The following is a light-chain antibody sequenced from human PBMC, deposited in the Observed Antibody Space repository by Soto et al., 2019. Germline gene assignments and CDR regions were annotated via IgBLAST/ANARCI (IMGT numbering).Light chain of an antibody. Sequence: IVFTQSPGALSLSPWERATLSCRAIQIVSSSYLAWYQQKPGQAPRLLIYGASSRATGIPDRFSGSGSGTDFNLNISRLEPEDFAVYYCQQYASSTITLGQGPRLEI. V-gene: IGKV3-20*01. CDR3: QQYASSTIT. CDR1: QIVSSSY. CDR2: GAS. J-gene: IGKJ5*01.